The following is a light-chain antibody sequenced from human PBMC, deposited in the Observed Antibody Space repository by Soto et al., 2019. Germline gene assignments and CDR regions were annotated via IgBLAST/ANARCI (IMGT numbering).Light chain of an antibody. V-gene: IGLV2-14*01. CDR2: DVS. Sequence: QSALTQPASVSGSPEQSITISCTGTSSDVGGYNYVSWYQQHPGKAPKLMIYDVSNRPSGVSNRFSGSKSGNTASLTISGLQAEDEADYYCSSYTSSSTQVFGGGTKLTVL. CDR3: SSYTSSSTQV. J-gene: IGLJ2*01. CDR1: SSDVGGYNY.